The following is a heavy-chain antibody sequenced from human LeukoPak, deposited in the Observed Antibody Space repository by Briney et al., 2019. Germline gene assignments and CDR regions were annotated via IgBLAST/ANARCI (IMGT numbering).Heavy chain of an antibody. CDR3: AKGAGLAAGAH. CDR1: GFIFRTYA. CDR2: ISGGGTT. D-gene: IGHD6-13*01. J-gene: IGHJ4*02. V-gene: IGHV3-23*01. Sequence: GRSLRLSCAASGFIFRTYALTWVRQAPGKGLEWVSAISGGGTTYYADSVKGRFTISRDNSKNTLYLQMNSLRDEDTAVYYCAKGAGLAAGAHWGQGTLVTVSS.